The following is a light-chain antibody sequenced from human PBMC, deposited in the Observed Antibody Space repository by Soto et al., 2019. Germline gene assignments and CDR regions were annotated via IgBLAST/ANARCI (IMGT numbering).Light chain of an antibody. CDR1: ESVSDN. V-gene: IGKV3-15*01. CDR3: QQYNNWPLP. CDR2: GAS. Sequence: DIVMTQSPATLSVSPGERATLSCRASESVSDNLAWYQQKPGQAPRLLIYGASTRATGIPARFSGSESGTEFTLTISSLQPEDFAVYYCQQYNNWPLPFGQGTKVDIK. J-gene: IGKJ1*01.